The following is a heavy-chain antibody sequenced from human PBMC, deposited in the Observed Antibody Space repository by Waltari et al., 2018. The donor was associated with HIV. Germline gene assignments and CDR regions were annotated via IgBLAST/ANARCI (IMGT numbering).Heavy chain of an antibody. CDR3: AVGHDYGDIYFDY. CDR1: GRSISSYY. Sequence: QVQLQESGPGLVKPSETLSLPCTVSGRSISSYYWSWIRQPPGKGLEWIGYIYYSGSTNYNPSLKSRVTISVDTSKNQFSLKLSSVTAADTAVYYCAVGHDYGDIYFDYWGQGTLVTVSS. D-gene: IGHD4-17*01. V-gene: IGHV4-59*01. J-gene: IGHJ4*02. CDR2: IYYSGST.